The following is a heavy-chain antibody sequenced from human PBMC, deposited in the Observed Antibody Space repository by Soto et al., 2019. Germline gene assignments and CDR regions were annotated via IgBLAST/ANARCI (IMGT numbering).Heavy chain of an antibody. Sequence: EVQLVESGGGLVQPGGSLRLSCTASGFTFTNYWMHWVRQAPGKGLVWVSHVHSGGSATSYADSVKGRFTISRDNAKNTVYLQMNSLRAEDAAVYYCARRGSGCFDIWGQGTMVTVSS. V-gene: IGHV3-74*01. CDR3: ARRGSGCFDI. J-gene: IGHJ3*02. D-gene: IGHD6-19*01. CDR2: VHSGGSAT. CDR1: GFTFTNYW.